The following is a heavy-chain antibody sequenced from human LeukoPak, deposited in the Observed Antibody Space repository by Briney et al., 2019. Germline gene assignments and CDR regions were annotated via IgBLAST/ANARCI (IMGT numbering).Heavy chain of an antibody. Sequence: SQTLSLTCAIFGDSVSSSSAAWNWIRQSPSRGLEWLGRTYYRSKWYNDYAVSVKSRITINADTSKNQFSLQLNSVTPEDTAVYYCAREIDVPYSGSSTLDYRGQGTLVTVSS. J-gene: IGHJ4*02. CDR1: GDSVSSSSAA. CDR3: AREIDVPYSGSSTLDY. V-gene: IGHV6-1*01. D-gene: IGHD6-13*01. CDR2: TYYRSKWYN.